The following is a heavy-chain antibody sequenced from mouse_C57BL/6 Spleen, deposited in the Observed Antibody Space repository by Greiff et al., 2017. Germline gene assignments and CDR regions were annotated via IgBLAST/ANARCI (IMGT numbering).Heavy chain of an antibody. J-gene: IGHJ4*01. CDR2: INPSSGYT. D-gene: IGHD1-1*01. CDR3: ARWPVVADYYAMEY. CDR1: GYTFTSYT. Sequence: QVQLQQSGAELVRPGASVKMSCKASGYTFTSYTMHWVKQRPGQGLEWIGYINPSSGYTKYNQKFKDKATLTADTSSSTAYMQLSSLTSEDSAVYYCARWPVVADYYAMEYWGQGTSVTAAS. V-gene: IGHV1-4*01.